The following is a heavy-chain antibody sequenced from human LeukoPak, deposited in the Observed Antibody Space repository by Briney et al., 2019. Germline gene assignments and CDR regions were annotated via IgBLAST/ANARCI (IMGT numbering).Heavy chain of an antibody. V-gene: IGHV1-69*01. D-gene: IGHD3-3*01. CDR3: ARGVLRFLEWFGT. Sequence: SVKVSCKASGGTFSSYAISWVRHAPGQGLEWMGGIIPIFGTANYAQKFQGRVTITADESTSTAYMELSSLRSEDTAVYYCARGVLRFLEWFGTWGQGTMVTVSS. CDR2: IIPIFGTA. J-gene: IGHJ3*02. CDR1: GGTFSSYA.